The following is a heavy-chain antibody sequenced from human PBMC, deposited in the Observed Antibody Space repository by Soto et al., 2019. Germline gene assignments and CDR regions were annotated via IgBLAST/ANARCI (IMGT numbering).Heavy chain of an antibody. Sequence: PGASLKISCKGSGYSFTSYWIGWVRQMPGKGLEWMGIIYPGDSDTRYSPSFQGQVTISADKSISTAYLQWSSLKASDTAMYYCARSVSGIYSYYYYYGMDVWGQGTTVTVSS. V-gene: IGHV5-51*01. CDR3: ARSVSGIYSYYYYYGMDV. D-gene: IGHD3-10*01. J-gene: IGHJ6*02. CDR2: IYPGDSDT. CDR1: GYSFTSYW.